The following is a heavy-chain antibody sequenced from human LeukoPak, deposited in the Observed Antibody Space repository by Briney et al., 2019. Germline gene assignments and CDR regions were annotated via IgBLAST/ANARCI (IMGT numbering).Heavy chain of an antibody. CDR2: ISYSGSI. Sequence: PSETLSLTCTVSGGSISSRPYYWGWVRQPPGKGLEWIGSISYSGSIHYNLSLKSRVTISVDTSKNHFSLRLSSVTAADTAVYYCATLEIGDYYFDYWGQGTLVTVSS. V-gene: IGHV4-39*01. CDR3: ATLEIGDYYFDY. CDR1: GGSISSRPYY. J-gene: IGHJ4*02. D-gene: IGHD3-16*01.